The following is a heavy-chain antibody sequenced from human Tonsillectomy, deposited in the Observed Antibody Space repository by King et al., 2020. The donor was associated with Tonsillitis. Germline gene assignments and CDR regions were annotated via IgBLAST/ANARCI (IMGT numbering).Heavy chain of an antibody. CDR3: ARVTGSLGPNAYNWFDP. CDR2: IYYSGST. D-gene: IGHD1-1*01. Sequence: VQLQESGPGLVKPSETLSLTCTVSGGSISSYYWSWIRQPPGTGLEWIGYIYYSGSTNYNPSLKSRVTISVDTSKNQFSLKLSSVTAADTAVYYCARVTGSLGPNAYNWFDPWGQGTLVTVSS. V-gene: IGHV4-59*01. CDR1: GGSISSYY. J-gene: IGHJ5*02.